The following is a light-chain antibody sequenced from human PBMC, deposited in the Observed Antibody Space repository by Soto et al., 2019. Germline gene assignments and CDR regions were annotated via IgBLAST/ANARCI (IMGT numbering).Light chain of an antibody. CDR3: QQRSNWPPIT. Sequence: EILLTQSPDTLSLSPGERATLSCRASQSVSSYLAWYQQKPGQAPRLLIYDASNRATGIPARFSGSGSGTDFTLTISSLEPEDFAVYYCQQRSNWPPITSGQGTLLEIK. J-gene: IGKJ5*01. CDR2: DAS. CDR1: QSVSSY. V-gene: IGKV3-11*01.